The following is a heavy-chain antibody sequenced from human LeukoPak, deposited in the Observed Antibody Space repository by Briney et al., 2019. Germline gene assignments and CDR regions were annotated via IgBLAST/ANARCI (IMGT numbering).Heavy chain of an antibody. Sequence: ASVKVSCKVSGYTRTELSMHWVRQAPGKGLERMGRFDPEDGETIYAQKFQGRVTMTADTSTDTVYMELSSLRSEDTAVYYCATEGKMVRGVYTDYWGQGTLVTVSS. D-gene: IGHD3-10*01. CDR3: ATEGKMVRGVYTDY. CDR2: FDPEDGET. J-gene: IGHJ4*02. CDR1: GYTRTELS. V-gene: IGHV1-24*01.